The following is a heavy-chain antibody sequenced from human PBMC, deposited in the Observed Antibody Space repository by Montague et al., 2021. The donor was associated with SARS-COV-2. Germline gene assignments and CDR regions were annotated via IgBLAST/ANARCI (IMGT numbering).Heavy chain of an antibody. J-gene: IGHJ6*02. CDR2: ISSSGGGSTK. V-gene: IGHV3-48*03. CDR3: ARDRDWDDWCGMDV. CDR1: GFIFSSYE. D-gene: IGHD2-21*01. Sequence: SLRLSCAASGFIFSSYEMNWVRQAPGKGLEWISYISSSGGGSTKHYTDSVKGRLTISRDNAKNSLYPQMNSLRVEDTAIYYCARDRDWDDWCGMDVWGQGTTVTVSS.